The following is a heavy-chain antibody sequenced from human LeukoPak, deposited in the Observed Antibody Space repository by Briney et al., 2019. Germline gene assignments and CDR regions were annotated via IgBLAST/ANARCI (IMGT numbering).Heavy chain of an antibody. J-gene: IGHJ4*02. D-gene: IGHD2-2*01. CDR2: IKEDGSEE. V-gene: IGHV3-7*01. CDR3: ARYCSSATCIDS. Sequence: PGGSLRLSCAASGFTFSNHWMSWVRQAPGKGLDWLANIKEDGSEERYADSVKGRVSISRDNAKNSLLLQMSSLRAEDTAVYYCARYCSSATCIDSWGQGTLVTVSS. CDR1: GFTFSNHW.